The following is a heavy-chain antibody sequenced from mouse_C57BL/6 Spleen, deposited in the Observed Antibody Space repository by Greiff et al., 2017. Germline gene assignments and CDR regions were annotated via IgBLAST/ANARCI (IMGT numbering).Heavy chain of an antibody. J-gene: IGHJ2*01. CDR3: ARWYGNYVFDY. V-gene: IGHV1-50*01. Sequence: QVQLQQPGAELVKPGASVKLSCKASGYTFPSYWMQWVKQRPGQGLEWIGEIDPSDSYTNYNQKFKGKATLTVDTSSSTAYLQLSSLTSEDSAVYYCARWYGNYVFDYWGQGTTLTVSS. CDR1: GYTFPSYW. CDR2: IDPSDSYT. D-gene: IGHD2-10*02.